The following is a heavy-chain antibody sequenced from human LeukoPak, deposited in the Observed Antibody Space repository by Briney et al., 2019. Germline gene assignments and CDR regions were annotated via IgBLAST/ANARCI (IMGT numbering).Heavy chain of an antibody. V-gene: IGHV4-34*01. J-gene: IGHJ3*02. CDR1: GGSLYGYV. D-gene: IGHD1/OR15-1a*01. CDR3: ARDRVGGNRRDDSSI. Sequence: PSETLSLTCAVHGGSLYGYVWMWIRQPPGKGLEWIGEIHDNGTTYYSPSVRSRVTISIDTSKNQFSLNLSSVTAADTAVYYCARDRVGGNRRDDSSIWAQGTMVTVSS. CDR2: IHDNGTT.